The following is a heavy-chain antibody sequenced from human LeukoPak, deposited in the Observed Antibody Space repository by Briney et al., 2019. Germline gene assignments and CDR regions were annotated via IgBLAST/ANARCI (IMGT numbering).Heavy chain of an antibody. V-gene: IGHV3-48*02. CDR3: ARMRGPTTGALDI. CDR1: GFTFITYN. J-gene: IGHJ3*02. CDR2: TSSSSSNK. Sequence: GGSLRLSCAASGFTFITYNMIWVRQAPGKGLEWVSSTSSSSSNKYYADPVKGRFTISRDNADNSLYLQVARVRDEDTAIYYCARMRGPTTGALDIWGPGTMVAVSS. D-gene: IGHD1-26*01.